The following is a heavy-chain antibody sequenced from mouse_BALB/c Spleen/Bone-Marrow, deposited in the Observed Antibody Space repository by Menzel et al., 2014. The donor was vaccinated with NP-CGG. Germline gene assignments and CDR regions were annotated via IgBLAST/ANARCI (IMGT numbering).Heavy chain of an antibody. CDR2: IRNKANGYTT. V-gene: IGHV7-3*02. CDR3: ARDDYGRGY. Sequence: EVMLVESGGGLVQPGGSLRLSCAPSGFTFTDYYMSWVRQPPGKALEWLGFIRNKANGYTTEYSASVKGRFTISRDNSQSILYLQMNTLRAEDSATYYCARDDYGRGYWGQGTTLTVSS. J-gene: IGHJ2*01. D-gene: IGHD1-1*01. CDR1: GFTFTDYY.